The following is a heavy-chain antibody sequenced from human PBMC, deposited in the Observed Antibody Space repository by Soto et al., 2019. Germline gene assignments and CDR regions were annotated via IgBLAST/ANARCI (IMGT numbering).Heavy chain of an antibody. CDR1: GGSISSYY. J-gene: IGHJ4*02. CDR3: ARSSSSSPDY. V-gene: IGHV4-59*01. Sequence: QVQLQESGPGLVKPSETLSLTCTVSGGSISSYYWSWIRQPPGKGLEWIGYIYYSGSTNYNPSLKSRVTISADTSKNQFSLKLSSVTAADTAVYYCARSSSSSPDYWGQGTLVTVSS. D-gene: IGHD6-13*01. CDR2: IYYSGST.